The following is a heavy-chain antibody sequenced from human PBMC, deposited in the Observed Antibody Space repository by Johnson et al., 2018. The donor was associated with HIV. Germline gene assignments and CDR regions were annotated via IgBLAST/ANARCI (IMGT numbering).Heavy chain of an antibody. Sequence: VQLVESGGGLVQPGGSLRLSCAASGFTFSSYAMSWVRQAPGKGLEWVSAISGSGGSTYYADSVKGRFTISRDNSKNTLYLQMNSLSAEDTAVYYCAKGQYSSSRRADAFDIWGQGTMVTVSS. J-gene: IGHJ3*02. CDR1: GFTFSSYA. CDR2: ISGSGGST. V-gene: IGHV3-23*04. D-gene: IGHD6-6*01. CDR3: AKGQYSSSRRADAFDI.